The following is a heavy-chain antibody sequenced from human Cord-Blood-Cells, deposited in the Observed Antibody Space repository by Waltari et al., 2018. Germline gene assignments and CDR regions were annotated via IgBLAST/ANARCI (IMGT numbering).Heavy chain of an antibody. J-gene: IGHJ4*02. CDR2: ISHSGST. CDR1: GGPISSSNW. CDR3: ARALNDYGYYAPLDAPGLQPYFDY. V-gene: IGHV4-4*02. D-gene: IGHD4-17*01. Sequence: VQLQESGPGLVKPSGTLSLTCAVSGGPISSSNWWSWVRQPPGTGLEWLGEISHSGSTTYTRSLESRVTVSVDKSKNQLSLKLSAVTAADTAVYYCARALNDYGYYAPLDAPGLQPYFDYWGQGTLVTVSS.